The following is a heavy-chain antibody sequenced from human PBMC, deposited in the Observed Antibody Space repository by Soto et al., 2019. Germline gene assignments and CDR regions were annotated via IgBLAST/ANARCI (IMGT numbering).Heavy chain of an antibody. J-gene: IGHJ3*01. CDR1: GYTFTNYG. D-gene: IGHD1-7*01. CDR2: ISAYNGKT. Sequence: QVQLVQSGTEVKTPGASVKVSCHASGYTFTNYGINWVRQAPEQGLEWMAWISAYNGKTHHAPFVQDRVTMATDTSTRTTYIEPTSLRSDDTAVYYCARGGWNYGPGPVDLWGQGTMVTVSS. V-gene: IGHV1-18*04. CDR3: ARGGWNYGPGPVDL.